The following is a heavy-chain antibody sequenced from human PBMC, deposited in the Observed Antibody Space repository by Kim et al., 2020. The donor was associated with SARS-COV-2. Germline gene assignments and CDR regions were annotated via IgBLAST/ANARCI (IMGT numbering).Heavy chain of an antibody. D-gene: IGHD6-19*01. CDR1: GGSISSSSYY. V-gene: IGHV4-39*07. Sequence: SETLSLTCTVSGGSISSSSYYWGWIRQPPGKGLEWIGSIYYSGSTYYNPSLKSRVTISVDTSKNQFSLKLSSVTAADTAVYYCAREGIKQWLDYWGQGTLVTVSS. CDR3: AREGIKQWLDY. J-gene: IGHJ4*02. CDR2: IYYSGST.